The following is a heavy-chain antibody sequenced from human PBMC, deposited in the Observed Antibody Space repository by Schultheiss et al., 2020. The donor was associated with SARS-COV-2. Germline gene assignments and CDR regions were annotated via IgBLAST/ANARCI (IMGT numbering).Heavy chain of an antibody. Sequence: SETLSLTCTVSGGSISSYYWSWIRQPPGKGLEWIGEINHSGSTNYNPSLKSRVTISVDTSKNQFSLKLSSVTAADTAVYYCARDLGVAGTYYYGMDVWGQGTTVTVSS. V-gene: IGHV4-59*12. CDR2: INHSGST. D-gene: IGHD6-19*01. CDR1: GGSISSYY. CDR3: ARDLGVAGTYYYGMDV. J-gene: IGHJ6*02.